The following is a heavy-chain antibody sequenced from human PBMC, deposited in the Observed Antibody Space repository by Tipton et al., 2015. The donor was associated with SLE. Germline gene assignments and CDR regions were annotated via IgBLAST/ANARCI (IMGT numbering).Heavy chain of an antibody. Sequence: SGVTFSSHWMHWVRQAPGKGLVWVSRVNPDGVTTEYAHAVRGRFTISRDNAKNTVYLQMNSLRAEDTAVYYCARAPLYCSGGSCEKYFDYWGQGTLVTVSS. J-gene: IGHJ4*02. CDR2: VNPDGVTT. D-gene: IGHD2-15*01. CDR1: GVTFSSHW. V-gene: IGHV3-74*03. CDR3: ARAPLYCSGGSCEKYFDY.